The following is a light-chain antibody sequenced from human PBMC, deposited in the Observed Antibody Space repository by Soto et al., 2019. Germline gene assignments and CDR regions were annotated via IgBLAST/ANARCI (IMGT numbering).Light chain of an antibody. Sequence: QSALTQPASVSGSPGQSITISCTGTSSDVGGYNYVSWYHQHPGKAPKLMIYDVSNRPSGVSNRFSGSKSGNTASLTISGXXXXDEADYYCSSYTSSSTLVXXTGTKLTVL. CDR3: SSYTSSSTLV. CDR2: DVS. J-gene: IGLJ1*01. CDR1: SSDVGGYNY. V-gene: IGLV2-14*01.